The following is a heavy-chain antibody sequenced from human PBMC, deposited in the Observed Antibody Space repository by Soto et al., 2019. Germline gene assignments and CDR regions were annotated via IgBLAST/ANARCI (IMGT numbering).Heavy chain of an antibody. CDR1: GFILSDCA. Sequence: EVQLAESGGGLVQPGGSLRLSCATSGFILSDCAMNWVRQAPWKGLEWVSYISSSSSVIDYADSVKGRFTVSRDNARNSLYLQMNSLRAEDTAVYYCARDLSWGSNWYYYMDVWGKGTTVTVSS. CDR2: ISSSSSVI. CDR3: ARDLSWGSNWYYYMDV. V-gene: IGHV3-48*01. J-gene: IGHJ6*03. D-gene: IGHD7-27*01.